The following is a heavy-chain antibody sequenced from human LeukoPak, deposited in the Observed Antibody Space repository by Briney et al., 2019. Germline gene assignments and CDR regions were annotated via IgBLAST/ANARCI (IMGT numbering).Heavy chain of an antibody. J-gene: IGHJ4*02. CDR1: GFTFRSYG. Sequence: GGSLRLSCAASGFTFRSYGMHWVRQAPGKGLEWVAFTRYDGNNKYYADSVKGRSTISRDNSKNTVYLQMNSLRAEDTAVYYCAKDPTHFRVWDDYDNTRLNYWGQGTLVTVSS. V-gene: IGHV3-30*02. D-gene: IGHD3-22*01. CDR2: TRYDGNNK. CDR3: AKDPTHFRVWDDYDNTRLNY.